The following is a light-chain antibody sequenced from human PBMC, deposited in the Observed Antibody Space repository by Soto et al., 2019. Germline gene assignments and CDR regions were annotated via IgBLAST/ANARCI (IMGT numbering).Light chain of an antibody. CDR1: QSVSSN. CDR2: GAF. CDR3: QQRFDWSKIT. V-gene: IGKV3-11*01. J-gene: IGKJ5*01. Sequence: EIVMTQSPVTLSVSPGERVTLSCRASQSVSSNLAWYQQKPGQAASLLIYGAFTRATGIPARFSGTGSGTDFTLTISSLEPEDFGVFYCQQRFDWSKITFGQGTRLEIK.